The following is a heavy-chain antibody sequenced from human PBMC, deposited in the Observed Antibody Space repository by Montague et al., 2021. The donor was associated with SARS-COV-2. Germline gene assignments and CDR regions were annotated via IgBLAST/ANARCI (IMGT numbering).Heavy chain of an antibody. D-gene: IGHD3-9*01. CDR2: IYTSGXT. Sequence: TLSPTCTVSGGSISTGSYYWSWIRQPAGKGLEWIGRIYTSGXTXYXXXXKXRVTISVDTSKNQFSLKLSSVTAADTAVYYCARGPHYDILTSYYKDGMDVWGQGTTVTVSS. J-gene: IGHJ6*02. V-gene: IGHV4-61*02. CDR1: GGSISTGSYY. CDR3: ARGPHYDILTSYYKDGMDV.